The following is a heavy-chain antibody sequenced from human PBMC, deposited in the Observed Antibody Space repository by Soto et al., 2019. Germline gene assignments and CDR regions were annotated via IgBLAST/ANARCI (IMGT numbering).Heavy chain of an antibody. D-gene: IGHD5-12*01. CDR3: VKSRGGNNFDFFD. Sequence: LRLSCSASGFTFSSYAMHWVRQAPGKGLEYVSGVRGNGDPPFYADSVKGRFTISRDNSKNTLYLQMSGLSADDTAVYYCVKSRGGNNFDFFDWGQGALVTVSS. J-gene: IGHJ4*02. CDR2: VRGNGDPP. CDR1: GFTFSSYA. V-gene: IGHV3-64D*06.